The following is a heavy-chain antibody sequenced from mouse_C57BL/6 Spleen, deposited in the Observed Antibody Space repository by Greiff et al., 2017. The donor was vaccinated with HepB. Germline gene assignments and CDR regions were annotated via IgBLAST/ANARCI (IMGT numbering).Heavy chain of an antibody. D-gene: IGHD1-1*01. V-gene: IGHV14-3*01. CDR1: GFNIKNTY. J-gene: IGHJ1*03. Sequence: VQLQQSVAELVRPGASVKLSCTASGFNIKNTYMHWVKQRPEQGLEWIGRIDPANGNTKYVPKFQGKATITADTASNTAYLQLSSLTSEDTAIHYCARSYYYGSSYYWYFDVWGTGTTVTVSS. CDR3: ARSYYYGSSYYWYFDV. CDR2: IDPANGNT.